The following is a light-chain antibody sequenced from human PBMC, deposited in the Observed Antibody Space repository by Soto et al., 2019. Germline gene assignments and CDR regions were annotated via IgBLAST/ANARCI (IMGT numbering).Light chain of an antibody. V-gene: IGKV3-11*01. CDR3: QQRSTLPLFT. CDR1: QTVSRY. CDR2: YAS. J-gene: IGKJ4*01. Sequence: VLTQSPATLFLSPGERATLSCRASQTVSRYLAWYQQKPGQAPRLLVYYASNRATGIPARFSGSGSGTDYTLTISSLEPEDFAVYYCQQRSTLPLFTFGGWTKVEI.